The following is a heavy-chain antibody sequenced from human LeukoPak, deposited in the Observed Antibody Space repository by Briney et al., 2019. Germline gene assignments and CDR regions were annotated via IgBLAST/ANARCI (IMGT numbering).Heavy chain of an antibody. CDR2: INHSGST. V-gene: IGHV4-34*01. D-gene: IGHD3-10*01. CDR3: ARGRSYYGSGSYPPDYYYGMDV. Sequence: KPSETLSLTCAVYGGSFSGYYWSWIRQPPGKGLEWIGEINHSGSTNYNPSPKSRVTISVDTSKNQFSLKLSSVTAADTAVYYCARGRSYYGSGSYPPDYYYGMDVWGQGTTATVSS. CDR1: GGSFSGYY. J-gene: IGHJ6*02.